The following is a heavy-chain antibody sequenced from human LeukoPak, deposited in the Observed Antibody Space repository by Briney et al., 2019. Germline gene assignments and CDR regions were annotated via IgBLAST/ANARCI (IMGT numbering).Heavy chain of an antibody. CDR2: IYYSGST. D-gene: IGHD3-10*01. CDR1: GGSISSYY. J-gene: IGHJ6*02. V-gene: IGHV4-59*01. CDR3: ARVGGSNYYYYGMDV. Sequence: SETLSLTCTVSGGSISSYYWSWIRQPPGEGLEWIGYIYYSGSTNYNPSLKSRVTISVDTSKNQFSLKLSSVTAADKAVYYCARVGGSNYYYYGMDVWGQGTTVTVSS.